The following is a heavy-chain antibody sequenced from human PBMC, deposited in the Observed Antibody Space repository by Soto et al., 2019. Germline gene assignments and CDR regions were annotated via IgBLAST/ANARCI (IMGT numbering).Heavy chain of an antibody. D-gene: IGHD3-3*01. V-gene: IGHV3-74*01. J-gene: IGHJ4*02. CDR3: AKAGAGVANFDY. CDR2: INSDGTNA. CDR1: GFTFSTNL. Sequence: EVQLVEAGGGVVQPGGSLRLSCVASGFTFSTNLMHWVRQAPGKGLVWVSRINSDGTNAAYADSVQGRFTISRDNAKNTLYLQMNSLTGEDTAVYYCAKAGAGVANFDYWGQGTLVTVSS.